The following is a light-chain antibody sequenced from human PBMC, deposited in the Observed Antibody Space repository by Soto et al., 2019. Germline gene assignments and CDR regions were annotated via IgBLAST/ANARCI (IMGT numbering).Light chain of an antibody. J-gene: IGKJ4*01. CDR3: QQYGSSQLI. CDR2: DAS. Sequence: ELVLTQSPGTLSLSPGERATLSCRASQSVDSTYLAWYRQKPGQPPRLLIYDASTRATGIPDRFSGSGSGTDFTLTISRLEPEDFAVYYCQQYGSSQLIFGGGTKVDIK. CDR1: QSVDSTY. V-gene: IGKV3-20*01.